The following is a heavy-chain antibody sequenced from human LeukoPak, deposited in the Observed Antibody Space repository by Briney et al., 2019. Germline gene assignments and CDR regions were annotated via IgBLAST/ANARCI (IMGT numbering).Heavy chain of an antibody. D-gene: IGHD6-19*01. V-gene: IGHV4-38-2*02. J-gene: IGHJ4*02. Sequence: SETLSLTCTVSGYSISSGYYRGWIRQPPGKGLEWIGSIYHSGSTYYNPSLKSRVTISVDTSKNQFSLKLSSVTAADTAVYYCARDLGYSSVHLPFDYWGQGTLVTVSS. CDR2: IYHSGST. CDR3: ARDLGYSSVHLPFDY. CDR1: GYSISSGYY.